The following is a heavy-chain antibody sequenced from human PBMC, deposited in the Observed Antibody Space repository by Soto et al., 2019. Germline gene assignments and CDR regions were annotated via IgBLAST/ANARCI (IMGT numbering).Heavy chain of an antibody. CDR1: GLTFSDFY. J-gene: IGHJ4*02. V-gene: IGHV3-11*01. CDR3: ARDGIVGATPFGY. CDR2: ISPSGGTI. D-gene: IGHD1-26*01. Sequence: GGSLRLSCAASGLTFSDFYMSWIRQAPGKGLEWLSYISPSGGTIRYADSVKGRFTISRDNAKRSLYLQMHSLRAEDTAVYYCARDGIVGATPFGYWGQGTRVTVSS.